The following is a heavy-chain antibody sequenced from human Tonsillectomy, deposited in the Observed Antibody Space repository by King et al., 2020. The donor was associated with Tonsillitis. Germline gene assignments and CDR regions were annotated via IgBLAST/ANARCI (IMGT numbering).Heavy chain of an antibody. V-gene: IGHV5-51*01. CDR3: ARGLAAAGFHY. CDR1: GYSFTDYW. J-gene: IGHJ4*02. CDR2: INPGDSDS. Sequence: VQLVESGAEVKKPGESLNISCKGSGYSFTDYWVGWVLQMPGKVLEWMVIINPGDSDSRYRPSFHGQVTISADKSISTAYLQWSSLKASDTAIYYCARGLAAAGFHYWGQGALVTVSS. D-gene: IGHD6-13*01.